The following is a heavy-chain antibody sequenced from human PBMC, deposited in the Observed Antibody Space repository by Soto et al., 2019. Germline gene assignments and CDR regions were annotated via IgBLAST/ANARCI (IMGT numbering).Heavy chain of an antibody. D-gene: IGHD6-13*01. Sequence: SSETRSLTCTVGGGSSSSRSSYWGWIRQPPGKGLEWIGSIYYSGSTYYNPSLKSRVTISVDTSKNQFSLKLSSVTAADTAVYYCARYIGSSWYTAPDAFDIWGQGTMVTVSS. V-gene: IGHV4-39*01. CDR3: ARYIGSSWYTAPDAFDI. CDR2: IYYSGST. CDR1: GGSSSSRSSY. J-gene: IGHJ3*02.